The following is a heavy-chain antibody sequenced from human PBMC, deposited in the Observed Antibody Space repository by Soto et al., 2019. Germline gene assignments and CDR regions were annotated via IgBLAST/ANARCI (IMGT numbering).Heavy chain of an antibody. Sequence: VGSLRLSCAASGFLLSSSEMNWVRQAPGKGLEWISYISESGNTIYYADSVKGRFTISRDNAKNSVYLQMNSLRVEDTAVYYWAREGVAPLDGMDVWGQGATVTVYS. D-gene: IGHD3-3*01. CDR1: GFLLSSSE. CDR2: ISESGNTI. V-gene: IGHV3-48*03. CDR3: AREGVAPLDGMDV. J-gene: IGHJ6*01.